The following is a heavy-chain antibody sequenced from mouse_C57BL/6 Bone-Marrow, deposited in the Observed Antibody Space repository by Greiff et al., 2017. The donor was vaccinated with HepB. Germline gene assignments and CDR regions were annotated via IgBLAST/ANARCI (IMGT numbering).Heavy chain of an antibody. CDR2: IYPGDGDT. CDR3: ARCVYYDYDVWAWFAY. CDR1: GYAFSSSW. J-gene: IGHJ3*01. V-gene: IGHV1-82*01. D-gene: IGHD2-4*01. Sequence: LQESGPELVKPGASVKISCKASGYAFSSSWMNWVKQRPGKGLEWIGRIYPGDGDTNYNGKFKGKATLTADKSSSTAYMQLSSLTSEDSAVYFCARCVYYDYDVWAWFAYWGQGTLVTVSA.